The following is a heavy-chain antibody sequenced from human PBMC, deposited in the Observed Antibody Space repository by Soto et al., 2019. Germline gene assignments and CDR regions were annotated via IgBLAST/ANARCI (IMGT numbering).Heavy chain of an antibody. V-gene: IGHV4-61*08. CDR3: ARSPNYYYYGFDV. Sequence: SETLSLTCTVSGGSVSSGDYFWSWLRQSPGKRLEWIAYIYYSGSTNYNPSLRSRATISVDTSKSQVSLTLTSMTAADAALYYCARSPNYYYYGFDVWGQGTAVTVSS. J-gene: IGHJ6*02. D-gene: IGHD3-10*01. CDR2: IYYSGST. CDR1: GGSVSSGDYF.